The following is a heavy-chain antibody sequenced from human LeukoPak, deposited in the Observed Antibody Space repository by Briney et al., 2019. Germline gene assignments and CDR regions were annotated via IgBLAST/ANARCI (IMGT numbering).Heavy chain of an antibody. D-gene: IGHD3-10*01. CDR3: AKGSRSALLWFGESYYYYGMDV. V-gene: IGHV3-23*01. CDR2: ISGSGGST. J-gene: IGHJ6*02. Sequence: GGSLRLSCAASGFTFSSYAMSWVRQAPGKGLEWVSAISGSGGSTYYADSVKGRFTISRDNSKNTLYLQMNSLRAEDTAVYYCAKGSRSALLWFGESYYYYGMDVWGQGTTVTVSS. CDR1: GFTFSSYA.